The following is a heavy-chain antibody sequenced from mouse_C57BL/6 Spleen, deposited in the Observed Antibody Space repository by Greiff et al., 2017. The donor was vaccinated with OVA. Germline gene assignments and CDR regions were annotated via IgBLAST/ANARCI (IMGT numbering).Heavy chain of an antibody. CDR3: ASHSNSPFAY. Sequence: QVHVKQPGAELVKPGASVKMSCKASGYTFTSYWITWVKQRPGQGLEWIGDIYPGSGSTNYNEKFKSKATLTVDTSSSTAYMQLSSLTSEDSAVYYCASHSNSPFAYWGQGTLVTVSA. V-gene: IGHV1-55*01. CDR2: IYPGSGST. D-gene: IGHD2-5*01. CDR1: GYTFTSYW. J-gene: IGHJ3*01.